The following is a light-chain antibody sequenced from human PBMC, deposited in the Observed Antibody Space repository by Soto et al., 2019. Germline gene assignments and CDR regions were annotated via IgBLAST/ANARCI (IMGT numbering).Light chain of an antibody. CDR1: SSNIGAGYA. V-gene: IGLV1-40*01. J-gene: IGLJ1*01. CDR2: GNS. Sequence: QSVLTQPPSVSGAPGQRVTISCTGSSSNIGAGYAVHWHQQLPGKAPKLLLYGNSNRPSGVPDRFSGATSGTSSSLAITGLQAEDEADYYCQSYDTSLRAYVFGTGTKLTVL. CDR3: QSYDTSLRAYV.